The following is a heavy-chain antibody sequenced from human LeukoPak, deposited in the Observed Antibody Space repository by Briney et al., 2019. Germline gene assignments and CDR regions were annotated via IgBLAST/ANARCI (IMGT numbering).Heavy chain of an antibody. D-gene: IGHD4-17*01. CDR3: ARDSYGDFDYLDV. V-gene: IGHV4-61*02. Sequence: PSETLSLTCTVSGGSFSSGSYYWSWIRQPAGKGLEWIGRIYTSGSTNYNPSLKSRVTISVDTSKNQFSLKLSSVTAADTAVYYCARDSYGDFDYLDVWGKGTTVTVSS. CDR1: GGSFSSGSYY. J-gene: IGHJ6*03. CDR2: IYTSGST.